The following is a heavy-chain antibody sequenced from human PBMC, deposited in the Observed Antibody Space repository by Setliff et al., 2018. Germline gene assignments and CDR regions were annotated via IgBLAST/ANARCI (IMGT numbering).Heavy chain of an antibody. J-gene: IGHJ3*02. Sequence: SVKVSCKASGATFSSYAISWVRQAPGQGLEWMGGTISIFGTANYAQKFQGRVTITTDESTSTAYMELSSLRSEDTAVYYCARATYYYDSSGYFLDAFDICGQGTMVTVSS. CDR3: ARATYYYDSSGYFLDAFDI. V-gene: IGHV1-69*05. D-gene: IGHD3-22*01. CDR1: GATFSSYA. CDR2: TISIFGTA.